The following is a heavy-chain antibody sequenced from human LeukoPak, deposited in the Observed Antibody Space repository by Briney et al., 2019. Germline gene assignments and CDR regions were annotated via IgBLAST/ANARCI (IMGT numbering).Heavy chain of an antibody. J-gene: IGHJ4*02. V-gene: IGHV3-23*01. D-gene: IGHD1-7*01. CDR2: ISGSGGST. Sequence: GGSLRLSFAASGFTFSSYAMSWVRQAPGKGLEWVSAISGSGGSTYYADSVKGRFTISRDNSKNTLYLQMNSLRAEDTAVYYCAKGPTNNWNYLYYFDYWGQGTLVTVSS. CDR1: GFTFSSYA. CDR3: AKGPTNNWNYLYYFDY.